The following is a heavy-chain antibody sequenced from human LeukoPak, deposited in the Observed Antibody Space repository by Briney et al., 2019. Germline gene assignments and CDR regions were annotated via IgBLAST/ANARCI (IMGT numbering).Heavy chain of an antibody. Sequence: ASVKVSCKASGYTFTSYDINWVRQATGQGLEWMGWMNPNSGNTGYVQKFQGRVTMTRNTSISTAYMELSSLRSEDTAAYYCARLTGYSSGWYEEYNWFDPWGQGTLVTVSS. CDR3: ARLTGYSSGWYEEYNWFDP. D-gene: IGHD6-19*01. CDR1: GYTFTSYD. CDR2: MNPNSGNT. J-gene: IGHJ5*02. V-gene: IGHV1-8*01.